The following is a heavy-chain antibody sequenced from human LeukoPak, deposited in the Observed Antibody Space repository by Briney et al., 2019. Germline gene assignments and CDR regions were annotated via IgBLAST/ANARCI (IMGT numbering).Heavy chain of an antibody. CDR1: GYTFTSYY. CDR3: AHAVEDAFDI. Sequence: ASVKVPCKAPGYTFTSYYMHRVRQAPGQGLEWMGIINPSGGSTSYAQKFQGRVTMTRDTSTSTVYMELSSLRSEDTAVYYCAHAVEDAFDIWGQGTMVTVSS. D-gene: IGHD6-19*01. J-gene: IGHJ3*02. V-gene: IGHV1-46*01. CDR2: INPSGGST.